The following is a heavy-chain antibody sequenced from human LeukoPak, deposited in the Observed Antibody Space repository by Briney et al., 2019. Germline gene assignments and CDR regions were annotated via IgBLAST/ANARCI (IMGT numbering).Heavy chain of an antibody. J-gene: IGHJ5*02. CDR2: IYYSGST. D-gene: IGHD6-19*01. CDR3: ARQIRTYSSGWYNWFDP. CDR1: GGSISSSSYY. Sequence: SETLSLTCTVSGGSISSSSYYWGWIRQPPGKGLEWIGSIYYSGSTYYNPSLKSRVTISVDTSKNQFSLKLSPVTAADTAVYYCARQIRTYSSGWYNWFDPWGQGTLVTVSS. V-gene: IGHV4-39*01.